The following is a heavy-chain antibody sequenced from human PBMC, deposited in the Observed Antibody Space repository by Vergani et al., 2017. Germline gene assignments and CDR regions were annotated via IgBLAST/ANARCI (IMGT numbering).Heavy chain of an antibody. CDR2: IYYSGST. J-gene: IGHJ4*02. D-gene: IGHD2-2*01. CDR3: ARGGYQLPDLNY. V-gene: IGHV4-59*01. Sequence: QVQLVESGGGLVKPGGSLRLSCAASGFTFSDYYMTWIRQAPGKGLEWIGYIYYSGSTNYNPSLKSRVTISVDTSKNQFSLKLSSVTAADTAVYYCARGGYQLPDLNYWGQGTLVTVSS. CDR1: GFTFSDYY.